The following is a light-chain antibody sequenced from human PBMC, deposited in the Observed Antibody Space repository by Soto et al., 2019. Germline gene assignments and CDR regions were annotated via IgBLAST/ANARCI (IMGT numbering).Light chain of an antibody. CDR2: DAS. CDR3: QDYGSSRT. Sequence: EIVLTQSPGTLSLSPGERATLPCRTSQSVSSSYLAWYQQKPGQAPRLLIYDASSRATGIPDRFSGSGSGTDFTLTISRLEPEDFAVYYCQDYGSSRTFGQGTKVDIK. V-gene: IGKV3-20*01. CDR1: QSVSSSY. J-gene: IGKJ1*01.